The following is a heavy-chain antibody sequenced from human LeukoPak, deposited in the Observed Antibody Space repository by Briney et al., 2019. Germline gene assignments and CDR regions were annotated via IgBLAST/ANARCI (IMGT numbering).Heavy chain of an antibody. CDR3: ARQGPSNWEFDY. Sequence: GGSLRLSCAASGFTFSSYWMHWVRQAPGKGLVWVSYISSSGSTIYYADSVKGRFTISRDNAKNSLYLQMNSLRAEDTAVYYCARQGPSNWEFDYWGQGTLVTVSS. V-gene: IGHV3-48*04. CDR2: ISSSGSTI. D-gene: IGHD7-27*01. CDR1: GFTFSSYW. J-gene: IGHJ4*02.